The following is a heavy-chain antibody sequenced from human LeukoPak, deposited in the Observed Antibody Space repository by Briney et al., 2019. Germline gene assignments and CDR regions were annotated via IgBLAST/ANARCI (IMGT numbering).Heavy chain of an antibody. CDR3: ASQFG. D-gene: IGHD3-16*01. J-gene: IGHJ4*02. V-gene: IGHV4-59*01. Sequence: ASETLSLPCTVSGGSISSYYWSWIRQPPGKGLEWIGYIYYSGNTNYNPSLKSRVTISVDTSKNQFSLKLTSVTAADTAVYYCASQFGWGQGTLVTVSS. CDR2: IYYSGNT. CDR1: GGSISSYY.